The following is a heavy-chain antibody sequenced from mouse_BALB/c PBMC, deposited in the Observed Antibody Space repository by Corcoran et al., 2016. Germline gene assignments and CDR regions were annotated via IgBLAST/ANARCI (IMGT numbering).Heavy chain of an antibody. Sequence: DVQLQESGPGLVKPSQSLSLTCSVTGYSITSGYYWNWIRQFPGNKLEWMGYISYDGSNNYNPSLKNRISITRDTSKNQFFLKLNSVTTEDTATYYCAKHYGNYGRNAMDYWGQGTSVTVSS. V-gene: IGHV3-6*02. J-gene: IGHJ4*01. CDR3: AKHYGNYGRNAMDY. CDR2: ISYDGSN. D-gene: IGHD2-1*01. CDR1: GYSITSGYY.